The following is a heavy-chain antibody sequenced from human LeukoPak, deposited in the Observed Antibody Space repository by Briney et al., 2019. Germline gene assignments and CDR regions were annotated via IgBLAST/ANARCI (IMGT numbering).Heavy chain of an antibody. D-gene: IGHD2-2*01. CDR2: IYYSGIT. Sequence: SETLSLTCTVSGGSISSSSYYWRWIRQPPGKGLEWIGSIYYSGITYYNPSLKSRITISVDTSKNQFSLKLSSVTAADTAVYYCARQGGSKYQLLTAFDIWGQGTMVTVSS. CDR3: ARQGGSKYQLLTAFDI. CDR1: GGSISSSSYY. J-gene: IGHJ3*02. V-gene: IGHV4-39*01.